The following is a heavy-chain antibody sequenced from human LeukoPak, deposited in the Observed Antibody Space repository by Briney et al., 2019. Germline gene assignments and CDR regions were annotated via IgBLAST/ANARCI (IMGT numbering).Heavy chain of an antibody. D-gene: IGHD6-19*01. Sequence: SETLSLTCTVSGGSIRSSSYYWGWIRQPPGKGLEWIGSIYYSGSTYYNPSLKSRVTISVDTSKNQFSLKLSSVTAADTAVYYCARQKRGGGGYSSGWYFDYWGQGTLVTVSS. J-gene: IGHJ4*02. CDR1: GGSIRSSSYY. V-gene: IGHV4-39*01. CDR3: ARQKRGGGGYSSGWYFDY. CDR2: IYYSGST.